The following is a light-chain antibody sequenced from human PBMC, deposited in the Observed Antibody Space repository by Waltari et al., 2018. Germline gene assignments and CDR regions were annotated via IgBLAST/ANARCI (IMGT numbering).Light chain of an antibody. J-gene: IGKJ4*01. Sequence: EIGLTQSPGTLSLSPGERATLSCRASQSVTSISVTWYQQKLGQAPRLLIYGTSSRATGIPVRFSGSGSGIDFTLTISRLEPEDFAVYYCQQYDGEVVTFGGGTKVEI. CDR3: QQYDGEVVT. CDR1: QSVTSIS. V-gene: IGKV3-20*01. CDR2: GTS.